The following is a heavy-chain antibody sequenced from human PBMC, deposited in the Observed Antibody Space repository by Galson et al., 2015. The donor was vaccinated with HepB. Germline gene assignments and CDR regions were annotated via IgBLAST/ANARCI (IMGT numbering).Heavy chain of an antibody. V-gene: IGHV1-69*13. CDR3: AGGLWGFQYYNYDYNMDV. J-gene: IGHJ6*02. D-gene: IGHD3-16*01. CDR1: GGTFSSYA. Sequence: SVKVSCKASGGTFSSYAISWVRQAPGQGLEWLGGIISVFGTTHYAQKVQGRVTMTADESTGTAYMELTSLRSEDTAVYYCAGGLWGFQYYNYDYNMDVWGQWTTVTVSS. CDR2: IISVFGTT.